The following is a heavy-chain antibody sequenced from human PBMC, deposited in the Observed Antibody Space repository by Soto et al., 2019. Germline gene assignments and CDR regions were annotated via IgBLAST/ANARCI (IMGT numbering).Heavy chain of an antibody. CDR1: GGSISSSNW. CDR2: IYHSGST. Sequence: PSETLSLTCAVSGGSISSSNWWSWVRQPPGKGLEWIGEIYHSGSTNYNPSLKSRVTISVDKSKNQFSLKLSSVTAADTAVYYCARVDDILTGLIDYWRQGTLVTVSS. CDR3: ARVDDILTGLIDY. J-gene: IGHJ4*02. D-gene: IGHD3-9*01. V-gene: IGHV4-4*02.